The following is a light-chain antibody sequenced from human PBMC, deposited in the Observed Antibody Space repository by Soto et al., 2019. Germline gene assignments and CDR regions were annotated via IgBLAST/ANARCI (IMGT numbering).Light chain of an antibody. Sequence: DIQMTQSPSSLSASVGDRVTVTCRASQSIRNNLNWYQKKQGKAPTLLIFAASTLQTGVPSRFSGSGFGTDFTLTISSLQLEDFATYYCQQSYTSPLTFGGGTKVDVK. CDR1: QSIRNN. J-gene: IGKJ4*01. V-gene: IGKV1-39*01. CDR2: AAS. CDR3: QQSYTSPLT.